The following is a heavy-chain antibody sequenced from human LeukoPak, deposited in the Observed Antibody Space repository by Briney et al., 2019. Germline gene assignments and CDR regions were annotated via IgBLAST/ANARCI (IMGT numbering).Heavy chain of an antibody. CDR2: ISCYNGDT. J-gene: IGHJ4*02. CDR1: GYTFTNHG. CDR3: ARDPSNTSGWSPYFDF. Sequence: ASVKVSCKASGYTFTNHGIAWVRQAPGQGLEWMGWISCYNGDTRYAQKLQGSVTMSTDTSTTTAYMELTSLRSDDTAVYYCARDPSNTSGWSPYFDFWGQGTLVTVSS. V-gene: IGHV1-18*01. D-gene: IGHD6-19*01.